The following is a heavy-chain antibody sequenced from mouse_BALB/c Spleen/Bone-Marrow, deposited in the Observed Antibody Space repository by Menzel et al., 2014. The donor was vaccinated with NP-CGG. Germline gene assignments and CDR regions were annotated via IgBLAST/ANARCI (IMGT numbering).Heavy chain of an antibody. CDR2: INPDSRTI. Sequence: EVMLVESGGGLVQPGGSLKLSCAASGFDFSRYWMSWVRQAPGKGLQWIGEINPDSRTINYTPSLKDKFIISRDNAKNTRYLQMSKVRSEDTAIYYCARGNYYGRLDYWGQGTTLTVSS. CDR1: GFDFSRYW. D-gene: IGHD2-1*01. J-gene: IGHJ2*01. CDR3: ARGNYYGRLDY. V-gene: IGHV4-1*02.